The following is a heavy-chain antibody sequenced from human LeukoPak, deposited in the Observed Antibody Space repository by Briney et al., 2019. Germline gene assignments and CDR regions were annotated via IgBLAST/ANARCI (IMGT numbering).Heavy chain of an antibody. CDR3: ARTAMVTAAFDY. V-gene: IGHV4-34*01. CDR2: INHSGST. Sequence: SETLSLTCAVYGGSFSGYYWSWIRQPPGKGLEWIGEINHSGSTNYNPSLKSRVTISVDTSKNQFSLKLSSVTAADTAVHYCARTAMVTAAFDYWGQGTLVTVSS. CDR1: GGSFSGYY. J-gene: IGHJ4*02. D-gene: IGHD5-18*01.